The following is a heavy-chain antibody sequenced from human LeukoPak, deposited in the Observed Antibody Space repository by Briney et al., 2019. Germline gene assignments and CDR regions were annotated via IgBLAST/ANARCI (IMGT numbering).Heavy chain of an antibody. V-gene: IGHV3-11*04. CDR2: ISQIGTST. CDR1: GFTFSDHY. Sequence: AGSLRLSCAASGFTFSDHYMSWIRQAPGKGLEWVSYISQIGTSTSYADSVRGRFTISGDNAKNSLYLQMNSLRAEDTAVFYCARGLWGLDVWGKGTTVTVSS. D-gene: IGHD3-16*01. J-gene: IGHJ6*04. CDR3: ARGLWGLDV.